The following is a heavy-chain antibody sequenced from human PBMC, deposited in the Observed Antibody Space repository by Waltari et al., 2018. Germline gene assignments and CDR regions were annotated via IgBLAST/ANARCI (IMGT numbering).Heavy chain of an antibody. V-gene: IGHV3-74*01. CDR3: ARGARRTTVTTGWWYFDL. CDR1: GFTYSRYW. CDR2: SNSDGSST. D-gene: IGHD4-17*01. J-gene: IGHJ2*01. Sequence: EVQLVESGGGLVQPGGSLRLSCAASGFTYSRYWMDWVRQAPGKGLVCVSRSNSDGSSTSYADSVKGRFTISKDNAKNTVYLQMNSLRAEDTAIYYCARGARRTTVTTGWWYFDLWGRGTLVTVSS.